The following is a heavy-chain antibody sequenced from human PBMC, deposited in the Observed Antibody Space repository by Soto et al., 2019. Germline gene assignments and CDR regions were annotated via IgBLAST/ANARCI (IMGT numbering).Heavy chain of an antibody. CDR3: ARAVAAAGYTRFNWFDP. CDR1: GYTFTSYY. CDR2: INPSGGST. Sequence: QVQLVQSGAEVKKPGASVKVSCKASGYTFTSYYMHWVRQAPGQGLEWMGIINPSGGSTSYAQKFQGRVTMTRDTSTSTVYMELSSLGSEDTAVYYCARAVAAAGYTRFNWFDPWGQGTLVTVSS. V-gene: IGHV1-46*03. D-gene: IGHD6-13*01. J-gene: IGHJ5*02.